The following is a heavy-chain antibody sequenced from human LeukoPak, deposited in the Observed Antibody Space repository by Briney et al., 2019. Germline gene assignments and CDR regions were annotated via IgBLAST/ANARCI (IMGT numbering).Heavy chain of an antibody. V-gene: IGHV3-7*01. D-gene: IGHD2-2*01. CDR2: IKQDGSEK. CDR3: ARDPSLYCATTSCYDLDY. J-gene: IGHJ4*02. Sequence: GGSLRLSCAASGFTFSSYWMSWVRQAPGKGLEWVANIKQDGSEKYYVDSVKGRFTISRDNAKNSLYLQMNSLRAEDTAVYYCARDPSLYCATTSCYDLDYWGQGTLVTVSS. CDR1: GFTFSSYW.